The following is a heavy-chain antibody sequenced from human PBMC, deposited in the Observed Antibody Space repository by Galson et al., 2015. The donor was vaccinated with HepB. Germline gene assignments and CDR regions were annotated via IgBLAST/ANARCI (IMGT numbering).Heavy chain of an antibody. D-gene: IGHD5-12*01. CDR2: ISSSGSTI. J-gene: IGHJ4*02. V-gene: IGHV3-48*03. CDR1: GFTFSSYE. CDR3: ARDSGYDYFDY. Sequence: SLRLSCAASGFTFSSYEMNWVRQAPGKGLEWVSYISSSGSTIYYADSVKGRFTISRDNAKNSLYLQMNSLRAEDTAVYYCARDSGYDYFDYWGQGTLVTVSS.